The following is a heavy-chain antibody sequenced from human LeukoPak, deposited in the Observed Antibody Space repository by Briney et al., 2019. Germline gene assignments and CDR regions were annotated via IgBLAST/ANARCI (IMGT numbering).Heavy chain of an antibody. V-gene: IGHV5-51*01. J-gene: IGHJ4*02. CDR3: ARFSAPFDF. D-gene: IGHD6-13*01. CDR2: IFPGDSET. Sequence: GESLQISCKGSGYSFTSYWIGWVRQVPETGLEWMGIIFPGDSETRYSPSFQGQVTISADESTNTAYLQWSSLRASDSAIYYCARFSAPFDFWGQGTLVTVSS. CDR1: GYSFTSYW.